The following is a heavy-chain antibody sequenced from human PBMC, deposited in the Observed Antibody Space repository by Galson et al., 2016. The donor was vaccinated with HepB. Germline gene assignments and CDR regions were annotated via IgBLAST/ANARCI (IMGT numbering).Heavy chain of an antibody. D-gene: IGHD3-10*01. Sequence: SLRLSCAASGFTFRSHAFHWVRQTPGKGLEWVAVISYDGSHTYYTNSVKGRFTVSRDNSKDTLSLQMSSMSIDDTALYYCLKRRKSSGGDVLDIWGQGTMVTVSP. CDR1: GFTFRSHA. J-gene: IGHJ3*02. V-gene: IGHV3-30*14. CDR3: LKRRKSSGGDVLDI. CDR2: ISYDGSHT.